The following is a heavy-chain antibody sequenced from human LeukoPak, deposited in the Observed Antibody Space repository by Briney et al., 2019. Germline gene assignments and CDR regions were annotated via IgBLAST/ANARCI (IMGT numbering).Heavy chain of an antibody. Sequence: GRSLRLSCAASGFTFSSYAMSWVRQAPGKGLEWVSAISGSGGSTYYAGSVKGRFTISRDNSKNTLYLQMNSLRAEDTAVYYCAKGDYDSSGYYFPSFDYWGQGTLVTVSS. CDR2: ISGSGGST. J-gene: IGHJ4*02. D-gene: IGHD3-22*01. CDR1: GFTFSSYA. V-gene: IGHV3-23*01. CDR3: AKGDYDSSGYYFPSFDY.